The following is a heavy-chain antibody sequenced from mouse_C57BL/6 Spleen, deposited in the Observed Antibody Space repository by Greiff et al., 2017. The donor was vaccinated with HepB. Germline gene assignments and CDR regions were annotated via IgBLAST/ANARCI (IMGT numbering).Heavy chain of an antibody. D-gene: IGHD3-2*02. J-gene: IGHJ4*01. Sequence: QVQLQESGPGLVAPSQSLSITCTVSGFSLTSYGVHWVRQPPGKGLEWLVVIWSDGSTTYNSALKSRLSISKDNSKSQVFLKMNSLQTDDTAMYYCARQPDSSGPYYAMDYWGQGTSVTVSS. CDR1: GFSLTSYG. V-gene: IGHV2-6-1*01. CDR2: IWSDGST. CDR3: ARQPDSSGPYYAMDY.